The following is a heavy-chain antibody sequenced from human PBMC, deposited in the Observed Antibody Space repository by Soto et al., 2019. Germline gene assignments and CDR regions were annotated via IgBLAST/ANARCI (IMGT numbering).Heavy chain of an antibody. CDR3: ARETRRGFLDY. CDR1: GFTFSSYG. CDR2: IWYDGSNK. J-gene: IGHJ4*02. D-gene: IGHD3-10*01. V-gene: IGHV3-33*01. Sequence: QVQLVESGGGVVQPGRSLRLSCAASGFTFSSYGMHWVRQAPGKGLEWVAVIWYDGSNKYYADSVKGRFTISRDNSKNTLYLQMNSLRAEDTAVYYCARETRRGFLDYWGQGILVTVSS.